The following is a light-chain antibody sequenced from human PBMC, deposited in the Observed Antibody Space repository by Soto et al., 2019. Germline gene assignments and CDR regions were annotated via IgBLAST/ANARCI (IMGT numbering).Light chain of an antibody. CDR1: QSVSSN. J-gene: IGKJ5*01. CDR2: DAC. Sequence: DILMTQSPCSLSASPGERATLPCRASQSVSSNLAWYQQKPGKAPKLLISDACRVQSGVPSRFSGSGSGTEFTLTISSLQPEDFAIYYCQQLIRCPITFGQGTRLEIK. CDR3: QQLIRCPIT. V-gene: IGKV1-9*01.